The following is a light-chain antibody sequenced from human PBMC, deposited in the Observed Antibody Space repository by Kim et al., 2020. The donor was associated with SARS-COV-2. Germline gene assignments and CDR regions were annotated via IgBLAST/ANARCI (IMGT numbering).Light chain of an antibody. V-gene: IGKV4-1*01. CDR3: QQYYTTPWT. CDR1: QSVLYSSNNKNY. Sequence: DIVMTQSPDSLAVSLGERATINCKSSQSVLYSSNNKNYLAWYQLRPGQPPKLLIYWASTRESGVPNRFSGSGSGTDFTLTISTLQAEDVAVCYCQQYYTTPWTFGQGTKVEIK. CDR2: WAS. J-gene: IGKJ1*01.